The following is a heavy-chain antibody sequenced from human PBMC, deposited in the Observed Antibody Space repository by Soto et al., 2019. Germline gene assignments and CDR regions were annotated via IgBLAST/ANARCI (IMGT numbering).Heavy chain of an antibody. D-gene: IGHD5-12*01. CDR3: ARSGYDKVYYFDY. V-gene: IGHV1-3*01. CDR2: INAGNGNT. CDR1: GYTFTSYA. Sequence: QVQLVQSGAEVKKPGASVKVSCKASGYTFTSYAMHWVRQAPGQRLEWMGWINAGNGNTKYSQKFQGRVTITRDTSASTANMELSSLRSEDTAVYYCARSGYDKVYYFDYWGQGTLVSVST. J-gene: IGHJ4*02.